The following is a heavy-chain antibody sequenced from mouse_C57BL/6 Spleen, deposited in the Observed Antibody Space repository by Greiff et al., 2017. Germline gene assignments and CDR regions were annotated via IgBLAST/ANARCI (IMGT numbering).Heavy chain of an antibody. D-gene: IGHD1-1*01. Sequence: LMESGPELVKPGASVKISCKASGYTFTDYYINWVKQRPGQGLEWIGWIYPGSGNTKYNEKFKGKATLTVDTSSSTAYMQLSSLTSEDSAVYFCARNYGSSSDWYFDVWGTGTTVTVSS. J-gene: IGHJ1*03. CDR2: IYPGSGNT. CDR1: GYTFTDYY. CDR3: ARNYGSSSDWYFDV. V-gene: IGHV1-84*01.